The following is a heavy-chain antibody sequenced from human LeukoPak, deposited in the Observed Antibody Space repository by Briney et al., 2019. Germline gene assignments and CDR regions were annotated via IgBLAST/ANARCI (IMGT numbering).Heavy chain of an antibody. V-gene: IGHV3-53*05. CDR3: AKDYCSSTTCYYNY. CDR1: GFTVSSNY. D-gene: IGHD2-2*01. Sequence: GGSLRLSCAASGFTVSSNYMSWVRQAPGKGLEWVSVIYSGGSTYYADSVKGRFTISRDNAKNSLFLQMNSLRAEDTALYYCAKDYCSSTTCYYNYWGQGTLVTVSS. J-gene: IGHJ4*02. CDR2: IYSGGST.